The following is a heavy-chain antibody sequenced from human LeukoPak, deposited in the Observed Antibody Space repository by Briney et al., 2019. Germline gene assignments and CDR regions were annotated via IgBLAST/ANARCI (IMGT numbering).Heavy chain of an antibody. Sequence: GGSLRLSCAASGFTFSSYGMHWVRQAPGKGLEWVAFIRYDGSNKYYADSVKGRFTISRDNSKNTLYLQMNSLRAEDTAVYYCAKDLPDKYYDILTGYFDYWGQGTLVTVSS. CDR2: IRYDGSNK. CDR3: AKDLPDKYYDILTGYFDY. CDR1: GFTFSSYG. J-gene: IGHJ4*02. D-gene: IGHD3-9*01. V-gene: IGHV3-30*02.